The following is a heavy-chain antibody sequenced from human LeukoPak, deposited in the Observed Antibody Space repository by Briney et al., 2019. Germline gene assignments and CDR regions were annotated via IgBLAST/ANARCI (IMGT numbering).Heavy chain of an antibody. CDR3: ARYDYGDCWFDP. CDR2: ISDSGST. D-gene: IGHD4-17*01. J-gene: IGHJ5*02. CDR1: GGSMNNYY. Sequence: SPETLSLTCTVSGGSMNNYYWSWIRQAPGKGLEWIGYISDSGSTNYNPSLGSRVTISVDTSKNQFSLKLTSVTAADTALYYCARYDYGDCWFDPWGQGTLVTVSS. V-gene: IGHV4-59*01.